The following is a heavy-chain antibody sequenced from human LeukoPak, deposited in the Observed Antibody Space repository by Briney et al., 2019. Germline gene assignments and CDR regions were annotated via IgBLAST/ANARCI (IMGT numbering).Heavy chain of an antibody. CDR1: GYTFTSYY. CDR3: ARSSTLGNYFDY. D-gene: IGHD6-13*01. V-gene: IGHV1-46*01. CDR2: INPSGGST. J-gene: IGHJ4*02. Sequence: ASVKVSCKASGYTFTSYYMHWVRQAPGQGLEWMGIINPSGGSTSYAQKFQGRVTLTRDTPTSTVYMELSSLRSEDTAVYYCARSSTLGNYFDYWGQGTLVTVSS.